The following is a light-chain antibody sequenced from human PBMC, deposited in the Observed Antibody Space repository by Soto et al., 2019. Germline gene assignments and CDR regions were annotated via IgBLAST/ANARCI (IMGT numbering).Light chain of an antibody. J-gene: IGKJ2*01. V-gene: IGKV1-39*01. Sequence: DIQMTQSPSSLSASVGDRVTITCRASQSIRNYVNWYQQKSGKAPKFLIYVASTLQSGVPSRFSGDGYGTDFTLTISSLQPEVFATYYCQQSDSTPYTFGPATKLEIK. CDR1: QSIRNY. CDR3: QQSDSTPYT. CDR2: VAS.